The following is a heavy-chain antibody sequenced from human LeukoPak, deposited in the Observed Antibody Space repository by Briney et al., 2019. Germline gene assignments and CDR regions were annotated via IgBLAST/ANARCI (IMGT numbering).Heavy chain of an antibody. CDR3: ARGLFVVVEVWGSNYFDY. J-gene: IGHJ4*02. CDR1: GGSFSGYY. CDR2: INHSGST. D-gene: IGHD3-16*01. V-gene: IGHV4-34*01. Sequence: SETLSLTFAVYGGSFSGYYWSWIRQPPGKGLEWIGEINHSGSTNYNPSLKSRVTISVDTSKNKFSLKLSSVTPPATPVYYCARGLFVVVEVWGSNYFDYWGQGTLVTVSS.